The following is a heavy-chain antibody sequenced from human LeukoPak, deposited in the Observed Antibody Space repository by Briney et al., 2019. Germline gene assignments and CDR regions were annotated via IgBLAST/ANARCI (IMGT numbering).Heavy chain of an antibody. CDR2: INPSGGST. Sequence: ASVKVSCKASGYTFTSYYMHWVRQAPGQGLEWMGIINPSGGSTSYAQKFQGRVTMTEDTSTDTAYMELSSLRSEDTAVYYCATQGRGGVFDYWGQGTLVTVSS. V-gene: IGHV1-46*01. D-gene: IGHD1-26*01. CDR1: GYTFTSYY. CDR3: ATQGRGGVFDY. J-gene: IGHJ4*02.